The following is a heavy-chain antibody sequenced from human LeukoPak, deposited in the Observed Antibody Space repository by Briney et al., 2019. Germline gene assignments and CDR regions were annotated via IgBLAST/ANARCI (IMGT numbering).Heavy chain of an antibody. D-gene: IGHD2-21*01. V-gene: IGHV3-48*03. Sequence: GGSLRLSCAASGFTFSSYEMNWVRQAPGKGLEWVSYISSSGTPIHYADSVKGRFTVSRDNAKNSLFLQMNSLRAEDTAVYYCAREKTACGGDCYDSWGQGTLVTVSS. CDR2: ISSSGTPI. J-gene: IGHJ4*02. CDR1: GFTFSSYE. CDR3: AREKTACGGDCYDS.